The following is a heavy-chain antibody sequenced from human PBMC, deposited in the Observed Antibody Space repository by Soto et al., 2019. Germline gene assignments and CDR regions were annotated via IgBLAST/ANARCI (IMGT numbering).Heavy chain of an antibody. Sequence: GASVKVSCKASGGTFSSYAISWVRQAPGQGPEWMGGIIPIFGTANYAQKFQGRVTITADESTSTAYMELSSLRSEDTAVYYCARVPLGGAAAAGTGAFDIWGQGTMVTVSS. CDR1: GGTFSSYA. J-gene: IGHJ3*02. V-gene: IGHV1-69*13. CDR3: ARVPLGGAAAAGTGAFDI. CDR2: IIPIFGTA. D-gene: IGHD6-13*01.